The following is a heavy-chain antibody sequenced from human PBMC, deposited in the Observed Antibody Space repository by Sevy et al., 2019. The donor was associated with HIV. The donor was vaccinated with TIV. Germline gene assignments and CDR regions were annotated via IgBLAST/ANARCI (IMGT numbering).Heavy chain of an antibody. D-gene: IGHD3-22*01. Sequence: GGSLRLSCTGSGFTFGDYAMSWFRQAPGMGLEWVGFIRSKDYGGATEYAASVKGRFTISRDDSKSIADLQMHSLKTEDTAVYYCTGDYYYDSSGYSDYWGQGTLVTVSP. CDR2: IRSKDYGGAT. CDR3: TGDYYYDSSGYSDY. J-gene: IGHJ4*02. V-gene: IGHV3-49*03. CDR1: GFTFGDYA.